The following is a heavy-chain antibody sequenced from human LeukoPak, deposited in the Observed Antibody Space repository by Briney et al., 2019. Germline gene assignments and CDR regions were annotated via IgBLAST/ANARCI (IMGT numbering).Heavy chain of an antibody. Sequence: GGSLRLSCAASGFTFSTYAMNWVRQAPGKGLEWVSGISGSGDSTFYADSVKGRFTISRDNSRNTLYLQMSSLRPEDTAVYYCTKWSGFGDDWGQGTLVTVSS. D-gene: IGHD3-10*01. CDR1: GFTFSTYA. V-gene: IGHV3-23*01. CDR3: TKWSGFGDD. J-gene: IGHJ4*02. CDR2: ISGSGDST.